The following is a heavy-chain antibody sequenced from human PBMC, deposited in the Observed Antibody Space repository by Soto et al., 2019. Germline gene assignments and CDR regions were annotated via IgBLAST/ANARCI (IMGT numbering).Heavy chain of an antibody. D-gene: IGHD6-13*01. V-gene: IGHV3-33*01. J-gene: IGHJ3*02. Sequence: QVQLVESGGGVVQPGRSLRLSCAASGFTFSSYGMHWVRQAPGKGLEWVAVIWYDGSNKYYADSVKGRFTISRDNSKNTLYLQMNSLRAEDTAVYYCARGTATSSSWYDAFDIWGQGTMVTVSS. CDR2: IWYDGSNK. CDR1: GFTFSSYG. CDR3: ARGTATSSSWYDAFDI.